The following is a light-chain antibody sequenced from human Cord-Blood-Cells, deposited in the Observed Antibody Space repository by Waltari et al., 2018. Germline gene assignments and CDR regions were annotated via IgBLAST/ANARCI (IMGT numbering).Light chain of an antibody. J-gene: IGKJ1*01. CDR2: AAS. CDR3: QQYYSTPPWT. V-gene: IGKV1-NL1*01. CDR1: QGISNS. Sequence: DIQMTQSPSSLSASVGDRVTITCRASQGISNSLAWYQQKPGKAPKLLLYAASRLESGVPSRFSGSGSGTDYTHTISSLQPEDFATYYCQQYYSTPPWTFGQGTKVEIK.